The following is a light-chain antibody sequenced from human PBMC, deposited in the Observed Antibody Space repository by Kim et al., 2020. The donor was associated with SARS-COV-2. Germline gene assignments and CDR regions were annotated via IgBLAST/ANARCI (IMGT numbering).Light chain of an antibody. Sequence: DIQMTQSPSSLAASVGDRVTIACRASQSIGTRLNWYQQRPGKAPKLLIYAASSLQSGVPSRFSGSGSGTDFTLTISSLQPEDFATYYCQQSHSNPWLTFGGGTKVDIK. CDR3: QQSHSNPWLT. V-gene: IGKV1-39*01. CDR1: QSIGTR. J-gene: IGKJ4*01. CDR2: AAS.